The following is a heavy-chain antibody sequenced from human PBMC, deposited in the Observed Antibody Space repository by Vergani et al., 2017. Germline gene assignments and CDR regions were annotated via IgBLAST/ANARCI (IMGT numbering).Heavy chain of an antibody. D-gene: IGHD3-22*01. CDR2: IIPIFGTA. J-gene: IGHJ4*02. Sequence: VQLVQSGAEVKKPGESLKISCKGSGYSFTSYWIGWVRQAPGQGLEWMGGIIPIFGTANYAQKFQGRVTITADKSTSTAYMGLSSLRSEDTTVYYCARGDDSSSVYFDYWGQGTLVTVSS. CDR3: ARGDDSSSVYFDY. V-gene: IGHV1-69*06. CDR1: GYSFTSYW.